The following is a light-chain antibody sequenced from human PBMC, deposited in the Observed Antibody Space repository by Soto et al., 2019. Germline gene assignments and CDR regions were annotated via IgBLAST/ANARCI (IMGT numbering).Light chain of an antibody. V-gene: IGKV2-28*01. J-gene: IGKJ1*01. CDR3: MQALQTPT. CDR1: QSLRHSDGYTY. Sequence: DIVMTQSPLSLPVTPGEPASISCRSSQSLRHSDGYTYLDWYLQKPGQSPQLLIYLTSNRASGVPDRFSGSGSGTDFTLKISRVEAEDVGVYYCMQALQTPTFGQGSKVEIK. CDR2: LTS.